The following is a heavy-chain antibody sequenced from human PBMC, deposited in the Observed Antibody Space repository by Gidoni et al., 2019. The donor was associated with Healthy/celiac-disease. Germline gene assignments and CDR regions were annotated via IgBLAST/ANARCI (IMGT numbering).Heavy chain of an antibody. V-gene: IGHV5-10-1*03. J-gene: IGHJ3*02. D-gene: IGHD3-22*01. Sequence: EVQLVQSGAEVKKPGESLRISCKGSGYSFTSYWISWVRQMPGKGLEWMGRIDPSDSYTNYSPSFQGHVTISADKSISTAYLQWSSLKASDTAMYYCARPQYYYDSSGYLGNAFDIWSQGTMVTVSS. CDR2: IDPSDSYT. CDR1: GYSFTSYW. CDR3: ARPQYYYDSSGYLGNAFDI.